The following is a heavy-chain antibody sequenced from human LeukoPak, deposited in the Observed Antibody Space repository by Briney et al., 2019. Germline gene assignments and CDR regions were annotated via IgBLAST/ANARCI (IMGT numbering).Heavy chain of an antibody. V-gene: IGHV4-4*02. CDR2: IYHSGST. J-gene: IGHJ3*02. Sequence: SGTLSLTCAVSGGSISSSNWWSWVRQPPGKGLEWIGEIYHSGSTNYNPSLKSRVTISVDKSKNQFSLKLSSVTAADTAVYYCARERRYWNYSDDAFDIWGQGTMVTVSS. D-gene: IGHD1-7*01. CDR1: GGSISSSNW. CDR3: ARERRYWNYSDDAFDI.